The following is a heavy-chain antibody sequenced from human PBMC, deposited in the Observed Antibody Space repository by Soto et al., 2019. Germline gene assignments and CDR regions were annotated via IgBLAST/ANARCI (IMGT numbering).Heavy chain of an antibody. CDR3: AKDGCSSTSCYGYYYYYGMDV. V-gene: IGHV3-23*01. J-gene: IGHJ6*02. D-gene: IGHD2-2*01. CDR1: GFTFSSYA. Sequence: GGSLRLSCAASGFTFSSYAMSWVRQAPGKGLEWVSAISGSGGSTYYADSVKGRFTISRDNSKNTLYLQMNSLRAEDTAVYYCAKDGCSSTSCYGYYYYYGMDVWGQGTTVTVS. CDR2: ISGSGGST.